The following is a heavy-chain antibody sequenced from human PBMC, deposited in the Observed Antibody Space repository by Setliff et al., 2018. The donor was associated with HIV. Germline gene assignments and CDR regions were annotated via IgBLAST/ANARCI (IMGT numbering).Heavy chain of an antibody. D-gene: IGHD3-10*01. CDR1: GGSISSSSYY. Sequence: PSETLSLTCTVSGGSISSSSYYWGWIRQPPGKGLEWIGSIYYSGSTYYNPSLKSRVTISVDTSKNQFSLKLSSVTAADTAVYYCARGAELLWFGELHNIPYFDYWGQGTLVTVSS. J-gene: IGHJ4*02. CDR2: IYYSGST. V-gene: IGHV4-39*07. CDR3: ARGAELLWFGELHNIPYFDY.